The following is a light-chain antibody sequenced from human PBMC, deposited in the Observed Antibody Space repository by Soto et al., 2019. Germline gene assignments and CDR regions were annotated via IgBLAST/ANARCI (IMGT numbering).Light chain of an antibody. Sequence: QSALTQPASVSGSAGQSITISCTGTSSDIGAYDYVSWYQQYPGRVPKLLIHEVTNRPSGVSDRFSGSKSGNTASLTISGLQTEYEADYYCSSHSGSSAFDVFGTGTKVTVL. CDR1: SSDIGAYDY. V-gene: IGLV2-14*01. CDR2: EVT. CDR3: SSHSGSSAFDV. J-gene: IGLJ1*01.